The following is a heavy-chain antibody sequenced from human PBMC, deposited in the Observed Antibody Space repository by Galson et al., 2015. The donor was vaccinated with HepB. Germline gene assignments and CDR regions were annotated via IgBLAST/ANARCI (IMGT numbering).Heavy chain of an antibody. V-gene: IGHV3-64D*06. J-gene: IGHJ4*02. CDR2: ISSNGVST. D-gene: IGHD2-15*01. CDR3: VKGGTVVVVAPTLDY. Sequence: SLRLSCAASGFSFSSYAMHWVRQAPGKGLEYVSAISSNGVSTFYADSVKGRFIISRDNSKNTLYLQMSSLRAEDTAVYYCVKGGTVVVVAPTLDYWGQGTLVTVSP. CDR1: GFSFSSYA.